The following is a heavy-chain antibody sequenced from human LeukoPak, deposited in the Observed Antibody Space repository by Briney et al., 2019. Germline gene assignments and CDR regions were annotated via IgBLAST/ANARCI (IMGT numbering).Heavy chain of an antibody. CDR2: ISFDGSNK. CDR3: AKDHHSYYDILTGLTRSYYYYGMDV. J-gene: IGHJ6*02. V-gene: IGHV3-30*18. CDR1: GFTFSSYG. D-gene: IGHD3-9*01. Sequence: GRSLRLSCAASGFTFSSYGMHWVRQAPGKGLEGVAVISFDGSNKYYADSVKGRFTVSSDNSKNTLYLQMNSLRAEDTAVYYCAKDHHSYYDILTGLTRSYYYYGMDVWGQGTTVTVSS.